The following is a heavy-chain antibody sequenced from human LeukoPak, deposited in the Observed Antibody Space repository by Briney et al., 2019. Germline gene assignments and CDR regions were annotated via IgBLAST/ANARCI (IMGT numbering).Heavy chain of an antibody. CDR3: AKGKASTEDWGPEFDY. Sequence: GGSLRLSCVASGLSFTSYGIHWVRQAPGKGLEWVAGISDGGTDRYYADSMKGRFTISRDNSKNTLHLQISSLRPEGTAVYYCAKGKASTEDWGPEFDYWGQGTLVTVSS. D-gene: IGHD3/OR15-3a*01. V-gene: IGHV3-30*18. CDR1: GLSFTSYG. CDR2: ISDGGTDR. J-gene: IGHJ4*02.